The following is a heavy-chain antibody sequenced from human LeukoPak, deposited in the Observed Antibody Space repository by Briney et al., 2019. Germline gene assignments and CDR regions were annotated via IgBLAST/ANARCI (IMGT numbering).Heavy chain of an antibody. CDR3: ARDTESPLGYCTNGVCLGDY. V-gene: IGHV1-18*01. Sequence: ASVKVSCKASGYTFTSYGISWVRQAPGQGLEWMGWISAYNGNTNYAQKLQGRVTMPTDTSTSTAYMELRSLRSDDTAVYYCARDTESPLGYCTNGVCLGDYWGQGTLVTVSS. CDR1: GYTFTSYG. D-gene: IGHD2-8*01. J-gene: IGHJ4*02. CDR2: ISAYNGNT.